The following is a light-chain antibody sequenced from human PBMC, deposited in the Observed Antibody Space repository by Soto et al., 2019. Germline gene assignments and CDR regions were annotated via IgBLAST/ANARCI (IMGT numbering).Light chain of an antibody. J-gene: IGKJ1*01. Sequence: ENVLTQSPGTLSLSPGERATLSCRASESVTSNYLAWYQQKPGQAPRLLIFGASSRATGIPDKFSGSGSGTDFTLTISRLEPDDFAVYYCQHYGSSSWTFGQGTKVDIK. CDR2: GAS. CDR1: ESVTSNY. V-gene: IGKV3-20*01. CDR3: QHYGSSSWT.